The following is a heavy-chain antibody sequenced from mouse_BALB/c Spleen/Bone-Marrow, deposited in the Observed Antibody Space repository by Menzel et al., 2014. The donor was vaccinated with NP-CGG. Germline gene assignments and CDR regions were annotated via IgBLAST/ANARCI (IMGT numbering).Heavy chain of an antibody. CDR2: INPGTGYT. Sequence: VQLQQSGAELAKPGASVKMSCKASGYTFTSYWMHWVKQRPGQGLEWIGYINPGTGYTDYNQKFDDKATLTADKSSSTAYMQLSSLTSKDSAVYYCARGNPLYAMDYWGQGTSVTVSS. J-gene: IGHJ4*01. D-gene: IGHD2-1*01. CDR1: GYTFTSYW. V-gene: IGHV1-7*01. CDR3: ARGNPLYAMDY.